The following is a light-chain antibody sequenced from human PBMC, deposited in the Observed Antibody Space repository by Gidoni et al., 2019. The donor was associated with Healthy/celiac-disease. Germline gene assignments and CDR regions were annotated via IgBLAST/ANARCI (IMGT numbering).Light chain of an antibody. CDR3: SSYTSSSTRV. J-gene: IGLJ3*02. V-gene: IGLV2-14*01. CDR2: EVS. CDR1: SSDVGGYNY. Sequence: QSALTQPAYVSGSPGKSITISCTGTSSDVGGYNYVSWYQQHPGKAPKLMIYEVSKRPSGVSTRFSGSKSGNTASLTISGLQAEDEADYYCSSYTSSSTRVFGGGTKLTVL.